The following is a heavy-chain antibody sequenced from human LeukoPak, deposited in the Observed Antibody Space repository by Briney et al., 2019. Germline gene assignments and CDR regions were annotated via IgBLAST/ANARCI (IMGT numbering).Heavy chain of an antibody. CDR3: ARGQGNYDILTGYYY. CDR2: IYTSGST. V-gene: IGHV4-59*10. Sequence: SETLSLTCAVYGGSFSGYYWSWIRQPAGKGLEWIGRIYTSGSTNYNPSLKSRVTISVDTSKNQFSLKLSSVTAADTAVYYCARGQGNYDILTGYYYWGQGTLVTVSS. D-gene: IGHD3-9*01. CDR1: GGSFSGYY. J-gene: IGHJ4*02.